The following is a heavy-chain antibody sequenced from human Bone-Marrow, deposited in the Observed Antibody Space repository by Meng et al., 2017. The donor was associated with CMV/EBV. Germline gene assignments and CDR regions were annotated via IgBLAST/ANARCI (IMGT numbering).Heavy chain of an antibody. CDR3: ARGRDGYARKKDAFDI. CDR1: GYTFTSYG. CDR2: ISAYNGNT. Sequence: ASVKVSCKASGYTFTSYGISWVRQAPGQGLEWMGWISAYNGNTNYAQKFQGRVTMTRDTSTSTVYMELSSLRSEDTAVYYCARGRDGYARKKDAFDIWGQGTMVTVSS. V-gene: IGHV1-18*01. D-gene: IGHD5-24*01. J-gene: IGHJ3*02.